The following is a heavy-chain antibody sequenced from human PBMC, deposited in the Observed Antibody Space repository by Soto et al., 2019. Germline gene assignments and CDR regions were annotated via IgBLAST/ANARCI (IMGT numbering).Heavy chain of an antibody. CDR2: IWYDGSNK. D-gene: IGHD6-19*01. CDR3: ARGAQEAVAGISRFGMDV. J-gene: IGHJ6*02. Sequence: QVQLVESGGGVVQPGRSLRLSCAASGFTFSSYGMHWVRQAPGKGLEWVAVIWYDGSNKYYADSVKGRFTISRDNSKNTLYLQMNSLRAADTAVYYCARGAQEAVAGISRFGMDVWGQGTTVTVSS. V-gene: IGHV3-33*01. CDR1: GFTFSSYG.